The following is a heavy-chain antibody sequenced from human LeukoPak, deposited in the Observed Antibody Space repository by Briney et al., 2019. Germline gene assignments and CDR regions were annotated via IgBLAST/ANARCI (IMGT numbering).Heavy chain of an antibody. CDR3: TRVRDSGSYYPS. Sequence: GGSLRLSCAASGFPFSNSWMHWVRQLPGKGLEWVARINSDSSSTSYADSVKGRFTISRDNAKNTLYLQMNSLRAEDTAVYCCTRVRDSGSYYPSWGQGTLVTVSS. V-gene: IGHV3-74*01. J-gene: IGHJ5*02. CDR2: INSDSSST. D-gene: IGHD3-10*01. CDR1: GFPFSNSW.